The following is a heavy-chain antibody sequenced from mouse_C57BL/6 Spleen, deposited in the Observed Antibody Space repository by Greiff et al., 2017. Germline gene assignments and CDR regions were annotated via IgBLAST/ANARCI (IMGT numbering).Heavy chain of an antibody. CDR1: GFNIKDYY. V-gene: IGHV14-2*01. J-gene: IGHJ1*03. CDR2: IDPEDGDT. CDR3: ARGGDFDD. Sequence: VQLQQSGAELVKPGASVKLSCTASGFNIKDYYMHWVKQRTEQGLEWIGRIDPEDGDTNYDPKFQGKATITADTSSNTAYLQLSSLTSEDTAVYYCARGGDFDDWGTGTTVTVSS.